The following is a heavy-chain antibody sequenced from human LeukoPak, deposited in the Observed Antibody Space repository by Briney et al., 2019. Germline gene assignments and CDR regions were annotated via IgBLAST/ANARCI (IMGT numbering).Heavy chain of an antibody. CDR2: INWNGGST. J-gene: IGHJ4*02. V-gene: IGHV3-20*04. D-gene: IGHD3-16*01. CDR3: ARGLADYVWGSWYFDY. CDR1: GFTFDEYG. Sequence: GGSQRLSCAASGFTFDEYGMSWVRQAPGKGLEWVSGINWNGGSTGYADSVKGRFTISRDNAKNSLYLQMNSLRAEDTALYYCARGLADYVWGSWYFDYWGQGTLVTVSS.